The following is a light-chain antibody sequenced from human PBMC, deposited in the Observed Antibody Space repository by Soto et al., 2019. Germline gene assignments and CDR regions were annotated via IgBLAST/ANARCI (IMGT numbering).Light chain of an antibody. CDR3: QQSYITPPIT. Sequence: QMTQSPSSLSAFVGDNVTITCRASQTIRKYLNWYQQKPPKAPKLLIYTASRLHSGVPSRLSGSGSETDFTLTINNLQPEDFATYYCQQSYITPPITFGQGTRLEIK. CDR2: TAS. CDR1: QTIRKY. V-gene: IGKV1-39*01. J-gene: IGKJ5*01.